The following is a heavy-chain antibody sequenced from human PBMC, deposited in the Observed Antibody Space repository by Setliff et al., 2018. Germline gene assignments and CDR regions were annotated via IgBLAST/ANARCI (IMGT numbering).Heavy chain of an antibody. CDR2: IYYSGNT. CDR1: GGSISSGDYY. J-gene: IGHJ4*02. Sequence: SETLSLTCTVSGGSISSGDYYWTWIRQPPGKGLEWIGFIYYSGNTFYNPSLKSRLTISVDTSKNLFSLKLSSVTAADTAVYYRARQLYYYETPGYFDYWGQGTLVTVSS. D-gene: IGHD3-22*01. V-gene: IGHV4-30-4*08. CDR3: ARQLYYYETPGYFDY.